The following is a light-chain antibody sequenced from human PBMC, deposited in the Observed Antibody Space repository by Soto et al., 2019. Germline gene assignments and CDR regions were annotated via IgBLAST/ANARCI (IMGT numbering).Light chain of an antibody. CDR1: QSVSSSY. CDR2: GAS. V-gene: IGKV3D-20*02. Sequence: EIVLTQSPGTLSLSPGERATLSCRASQSVSSSYLAWYQQKPGQAPRLLIYGASSRATGIPVRFSGSGSGTDYTLTVSSLEPEDFAVYYCQQRSNLPWTFGQGTKVDI. CDR3: QQRSNLPWT. J-gene: IGKJ1*01.